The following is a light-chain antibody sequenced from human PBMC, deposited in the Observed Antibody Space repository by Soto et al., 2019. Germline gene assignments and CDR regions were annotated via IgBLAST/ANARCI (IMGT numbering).Light chain of an antibody. Sequence: DIQMTQSPSSLSASVGDRVTITCRASQSISSYLHWYQQKPGKAPKLLIFAASNLRSGVSSRFGGSGSGTDFTLTISSQQPEEFATYFCQQYSSPPRFTFGPGTKVDL. CDR1: QSISSY. J-gene: IGKJ3*01. CDR2: AAS. CDR3: QQYSSPPRFT. V-gene: IGKV1-39*01.